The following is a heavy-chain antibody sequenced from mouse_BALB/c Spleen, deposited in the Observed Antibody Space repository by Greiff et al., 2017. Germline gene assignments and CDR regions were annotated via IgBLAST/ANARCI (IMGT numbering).Heavy chain of an antibody. CDR3: TRTWGYDDGYLDY. V-gene: IGHV1-15*01. J-gene: IGHJ2*01. CDR2: IDPETGGT. D-gene: IGHD2-14*01. CDR1: GYTFTDYE. Sequence: VQLQQSGAELVRPGASVTLSCKASGYTFTDYEMHWVKQTPVHGLEWIGAIDPETGGTAYNQKFKGKATLTADKSSSTAYMELRSLTSEDSAVYYCTRTWGYDDGYLDYWGQGTTLTVSS.